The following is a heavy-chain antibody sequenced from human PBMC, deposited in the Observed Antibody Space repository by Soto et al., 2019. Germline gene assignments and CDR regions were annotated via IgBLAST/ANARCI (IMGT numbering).Heavy chain of an antibody. Sequence: SETLSLTCTVSGGSISSSSYYWGWIRQPPGKGLEWIGSINYSGTTYYNPSLKSRVTISVDTSKSQFSLKLSPVTAADTAVCYCSRQPCYYCSGSYYAWFFDYWGQGTLVTVSS. J-gene: IGHJ4*02. D-gene: IGHD3-10*01. V-gene: IGHV4-39*01. CDR3: SRQPCYYCSGSYYAWFFDY. CDR2: INYSGTT. CDR1: GGSISSSSYY.